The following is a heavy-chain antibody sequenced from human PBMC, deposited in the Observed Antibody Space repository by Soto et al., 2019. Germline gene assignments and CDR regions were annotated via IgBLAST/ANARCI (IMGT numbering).Heavy chain of an antibody. V-gene: IGHV3-30-3*01. CDR3: ARDGVGGYGYDY. Sequence: QVQLVESGGGVVQPGRSLRLSCAASGFTFSSYAMHWVRQAPGKGLEWVAVISYDGSNKYYADSVKGRFTISRDNSKNTLYLQMNSLRAEDTAVYYCARDGVGGYGYDYWGQGTLVTVSS. CDR2: ISYDGSNK. J-gene: IGHJ4*02. D-gene: IGHD5-18*01. CDR1: GFTFSSYA.